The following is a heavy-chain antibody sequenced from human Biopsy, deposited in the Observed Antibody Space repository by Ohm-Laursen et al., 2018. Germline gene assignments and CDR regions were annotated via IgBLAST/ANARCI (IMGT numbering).Heavy chain of an antibody. V-gene: IGHV4-4*07. CDR1: GGSISNYY. CDR2: IYSSGST. CDR3: AREPRIAAVAYFDP. J-gene: IGHJ5*02. Sequence: GTLSLTGAVSGGSISNYYWSWIRQPAGKGLEWIGRIYSSGSTNYNPSLKSRVTMSVDTSKNQFSLILSSMTAADTAVYYCAREPRIAAVAYFDPWGQGTLVTVSS. D-gene: IGHD6-13*01.